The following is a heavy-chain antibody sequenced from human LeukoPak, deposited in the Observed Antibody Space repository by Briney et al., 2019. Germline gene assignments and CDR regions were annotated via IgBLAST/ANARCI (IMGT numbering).Heavy chain of an antibody. D-gene: IGHD2-15*01. J-gene: IGHJ5*02. CDR3: ARDWAVVVVAASNWFDP. Sequence: GASVKVSYKASRYTLTSYYMHWVRQAPGQGLEWMEIFNPSGGRTSYAQKFQGRVTMTRDKSTSTVYMELRSLRSEDAAVYYCARDWAVVVVAASNWFDPWGQGTLVTVSS. V-gene: IGHV1-46*01. CDR1: RYTLTSYY. CDR2: FNPSGGRT.